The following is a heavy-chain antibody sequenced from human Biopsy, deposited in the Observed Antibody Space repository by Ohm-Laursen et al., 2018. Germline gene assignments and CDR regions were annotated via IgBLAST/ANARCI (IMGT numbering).Heavy chain of an antibody. CDR1: GGSISSDY. Sequence: GTLSLTCPVSGGSISSDYWSWIRQTPGKGLEWIGYIYYSGSTNYNPSLKSRVTISVDTSKNQFSLKLSSVTAADTAVYYCARLEWRDTFFDFWGQGRLVTVSS. CDR2: IYYSGST. J-gene: IGHJ4*02. V-gene: IGHV4-59*08. D-gene: IGHD3-3*01. CDR3: ARLEWRDTFFDF.